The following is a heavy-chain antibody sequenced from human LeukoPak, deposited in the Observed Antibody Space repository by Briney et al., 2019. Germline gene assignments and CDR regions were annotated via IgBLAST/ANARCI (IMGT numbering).Heavy chain of an antibody. CDR2: IYYSGST. CDR3: ARRNSREGRLYYYYYMDV. CDR1: GGSISSSSYY. Sequence: SETLSLTCTVSGGSISSSSYYWGWIRQPPGKGLEWIGSIYYSGSTYYNPSLKSRVTISVDTSKNQFSLKLGSVTAADTAVYYCARRNSREGRLYYYYYMDVWGKGTTVTVSS. V-gene: IGHV4-39*01. J-gene: IGHJ6*03. D-gene: IGHD2/OR15-2a*01.